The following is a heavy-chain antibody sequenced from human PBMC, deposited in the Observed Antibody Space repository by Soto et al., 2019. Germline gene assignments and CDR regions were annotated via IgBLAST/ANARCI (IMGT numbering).Heavy chain of an antibody. J-gene: IGHJ6*02. V-gene: IGHV3-23*01. D-gene: IGHD2-8*01. CDR2: ISPNGDST. CDR3: AKDTLDLCTSSVCYGMDG. CDR1: GFTFDNYA. Sequence: LRLSCAASGFTFDNYAMNWVRQAPGMGLEWVSIISPNGDSTYYADSVKGRFTISRDNSQNTVFMQMNSLRAEDTAIYFCAKDTLDLCTSSVCYGMDGWGQGPSVTVSS.